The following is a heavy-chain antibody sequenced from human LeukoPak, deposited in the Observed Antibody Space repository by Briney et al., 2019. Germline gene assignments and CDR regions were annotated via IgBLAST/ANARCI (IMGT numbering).Heavy chain of an antibody. D-gene: IGHD3-22*01. Sequence: GGALRLSCAASGFTFSSYSMNWVRQAPGKGLEWVSSISSSSSYIYYADSVKGRFTVSRDNDKNSLYLQMNSLRAEDTAVYYCARAPQSGFDAFDIWGQGTMVTVSS. J-gene: IGHJ3*02. CDR3: ARAPQSGFDAFDI. CDR1: GFTFSSYS. CDR2: ISSSSSYI. V-gene: IGHV3-21*01.